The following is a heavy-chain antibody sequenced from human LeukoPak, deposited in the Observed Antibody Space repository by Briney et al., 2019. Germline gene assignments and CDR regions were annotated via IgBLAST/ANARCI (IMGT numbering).Heavy chain of an antibody. J-gene: IGHJ4*02. D-gene: IGHD6-19*01. CDR1: GDSVSSNSAA. Sequence: SQTLSLTCAISGDSVSSNSAAWNWLGQSPSRGLEWLGRTYYRSKWYNDYPVSVKGRITINPDISKNQFSLQLNSATPEDTAVYYCARGITVTGYYFDYWGQGTLVTVSS. CDR3: ARGITVTGYYFDY. V-gene: IGHV6-1*01. CDR2: TYYRSKWYN.